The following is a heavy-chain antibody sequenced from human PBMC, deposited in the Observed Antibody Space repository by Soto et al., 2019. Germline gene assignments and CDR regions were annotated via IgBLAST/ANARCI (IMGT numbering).Heavy chain of an antibody. CDR2: ISAYNGNT. V-gene: IGHV1-18*01. D-gene: IGHD3-3*01. CDR1: GYTFTSYG. Sequence: ASVKVSCKASGYTFTSYGISWVRQAPGQGLEWMGWISAYNGNTNYAQELQGRVTMTTDTSTSTAYMELRSLRSDDTAVYYCARVVFGVVRSRSSFDEWGQGTLVTVSS. CDR3: ARVVFGVVRSRSSFDE. J-gene: IGHJ4*02.